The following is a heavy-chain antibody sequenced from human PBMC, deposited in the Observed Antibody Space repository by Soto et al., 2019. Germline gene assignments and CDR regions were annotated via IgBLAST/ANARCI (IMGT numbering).Heavy chain of an antibody. D-gene: IGHD3-16*01. CDR1: GGSISSGGYY. Sequence: QVQLQESGPGLVKPSQTLSLTCTVSGGSISSGGYYWSWIRQHPGTGLEWIGYIYYSGSTYYNPSLKSRVTISVDTSKNQFSLKLSSVTAADTAVYYCARDPNYANQNGMDVWGQGTTVTVSS. CDR3: ARDPNYANQNGMDV. J-gene: IGHJ6*02. CDR2: IYYSGST. V-gene: IGHV4-31*03.